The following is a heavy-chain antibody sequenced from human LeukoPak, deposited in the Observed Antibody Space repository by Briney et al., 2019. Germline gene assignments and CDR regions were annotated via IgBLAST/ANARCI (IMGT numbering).Heavy chain of an antibody. Sequence: ASVKVSCKASGYTFTSYGISWVRQAPGQGLEWMGWISAYNGNTNYAQKLQGRVTMTTATSTSTVYMELRSLRSDDTAVYYCARDSSRNCGVVNHFDYWGQGTLVTVSS. V-gene: IGHV1-18*01. CDR3: ARDSSRNCGVVNHFDY. CDR2: ISAYNGNT. J-gene: IGHJ4*02. D-gene: IGHD3-3*01. CDR1: GYTFTSYG.